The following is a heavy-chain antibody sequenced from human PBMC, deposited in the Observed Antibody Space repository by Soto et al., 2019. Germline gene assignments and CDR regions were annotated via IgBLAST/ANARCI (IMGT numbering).Heavy chain of an antibody. J-gene: IGHJ6*02. CDR2: VNLNTGGT. CDR1: GYSFTGHS. V-gene: IGHV1-2*02. CDR3: ARDPSSFLGRVYGMAV. Sequence: QVQHVQSGAEVKKPGDSVKVSCKASGYSFTGHSMHWVRRAPGQGLDWMGWVNLNTGGTDYAQEFQGRVNMTTATSIRTVYLEVPRLTFDDTAIYYCARDPSSFLGRVYGMAVWGQWTAVTVSS.